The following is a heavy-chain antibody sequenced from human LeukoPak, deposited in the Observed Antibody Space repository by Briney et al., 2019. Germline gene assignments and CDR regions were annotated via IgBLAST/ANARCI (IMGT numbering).Heavy chain of an antibody. Sequence: PGGSLSLSCEPSGFSFSMYDMTWVRQPPGKELEYVSSISRRSTYRFSADSVRGRFTISRDDAKNLLFLHMNSLRGDDTAVYYCARLGPGRDVSNSFDLWGQGTLVTVSS. CDR3: ARLGPGRDVSNSFDL. V-gene: IGHV3-21*06. CDR2: ISRRSTYR. CDR1: GFSFSMYD. D-gene: IGHD5-24*01. J-gene: IGHJ4*02.